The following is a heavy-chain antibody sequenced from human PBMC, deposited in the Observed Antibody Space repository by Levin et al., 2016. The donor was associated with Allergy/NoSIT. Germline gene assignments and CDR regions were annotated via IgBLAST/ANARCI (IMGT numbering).Heavy chain of an antibody. CDR2: TRNKANSYTT. Sequence: WIRQPPGKGLEWVGRTRNKANSYTTEYAASVKGRFTISRDDSKNSLYLQMNSLKTEDTAVYYCARGVAGTRPSYYYYYYMDVWGKGTTVTVSS. D-gene: IGHD6-19*01. V-gene: IGHV3-72*01. J-gene: IGHJ6*03. CDR3: ARGVAGTRPSYYYYYYMDV.